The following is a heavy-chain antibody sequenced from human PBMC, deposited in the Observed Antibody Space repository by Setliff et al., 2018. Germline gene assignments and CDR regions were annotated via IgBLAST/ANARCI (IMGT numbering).Heavy chain of an antibody. D-gene: IGHD3-3*01. CDR2: IKEDGSEK. J-gene: IGHJ6*03. V-gene: IGHV3-7*01. Sequence: GGSLRLSCAASGFTFSTYWMSGARQAPGKGLEWVANIKEDGSEKYYVDSVEGRFTISRDNAKNALSLQVNSLRAEDTAVYYCAREQTMEWLLYGAKYFYYMDVWGKGTTVTVSS. CDR3: AREQTMEWLLYGAKYFYYMDV. CDR1: GFTFSTYW.